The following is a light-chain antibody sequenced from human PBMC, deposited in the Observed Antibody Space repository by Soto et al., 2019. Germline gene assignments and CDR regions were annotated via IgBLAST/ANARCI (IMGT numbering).Light chain of an antibody. V-gene: IGKV3-11*01. CDR3: QWRSDWPPRLT. J-gene: IGKJ4*01. CDR1: ESIGNY. CDR2: DAS. Sequence: EVVLTQSPATLSLSPGERATLSCRASESIGNYLAWYQQKLGQAPKLLIYDASHRAIGIPGRFSGDGSGTDFTLTISSLGPEDFAVYDCQWRSDWPPRLTFGGGTKVEIK.